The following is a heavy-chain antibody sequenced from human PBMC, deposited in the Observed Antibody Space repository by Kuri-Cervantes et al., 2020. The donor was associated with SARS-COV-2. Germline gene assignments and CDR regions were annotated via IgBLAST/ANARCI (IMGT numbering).Heavy chain of an antibody. Sequence: GESLKISCAASGFTVSSNYMSWVRQAPGKGLEWVSVIYSGGSTYYADSVKGRFTISRDNSKNTLYLQMNSLRAEDTAVYYCARAVVVTAMPFGYWGQGTLVTVSS. CDR1: GFTVSSNY. J-gene: IGHJ4*02. D-gene: IGHD2-21*02. CDR2: IYSGGST. V-gene: IGHV3-53*01. CDR3: ARAVVVTAMPFGY.